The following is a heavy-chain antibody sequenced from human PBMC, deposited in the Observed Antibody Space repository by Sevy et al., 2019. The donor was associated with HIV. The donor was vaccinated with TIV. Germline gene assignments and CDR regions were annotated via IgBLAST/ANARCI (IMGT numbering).Heavy chain of an antibody. D-gene: IGHD4-4*01. CDR2: INAANGDT. J-gene: IGHJ4*02. CDR1: GYTFTSYT. Sequence: ASVKVSCKTSGYTFTSYTIYWVRQAPGERLEWMGWINAANGDTKYSQKFQGRVTITRDTSATTVYMELSSLRSEDTAVYYCARPAYDYINYGLDYWGQGTLVTVSS. CDR3: ARPAYDYINYGLDY. V-gene: IGHV1-3*01.